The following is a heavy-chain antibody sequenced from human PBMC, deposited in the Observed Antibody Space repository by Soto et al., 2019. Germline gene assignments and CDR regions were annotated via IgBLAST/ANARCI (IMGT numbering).Heavy chain of an antibody. J-gene: IGHJ6*02. CDR1: GYSFTSYW. CDR2: IDPSDSYT. D-gene: IGHD2-2*01. V-gene: IGHV5-10-1*01. Sequence: PGESLKISCKGSGYSFTSYWISWERQMPGKGLEWMGRIDPSDSYTNYSPSFQGHVTISADKSISTAYLQWSSLKASDTAMYYCARQGPAASYYYYGMDVWGQGTTVTVSS. CDR3: ARQGPAASYYYYGMDV.